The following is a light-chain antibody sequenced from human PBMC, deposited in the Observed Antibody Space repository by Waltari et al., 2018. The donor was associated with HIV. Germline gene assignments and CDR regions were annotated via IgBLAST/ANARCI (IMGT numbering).Light chain of an antibody. Sequence: SYELTQPPSVSVSPGQTASITCSGDKLGNKNVCWYQQKSGQSPVLVIYQDRRRPPGIPRRFSGSNSGNTATLTISGTHAVDEADYYCQTWDSFIVVFAGGTRLTVL. V-gene: IGLV3-1*01. CDR3: QTWDSFIVV. CDR2: QDR. CDR1: KLGNKN. J-gene: IGLJ2*01.